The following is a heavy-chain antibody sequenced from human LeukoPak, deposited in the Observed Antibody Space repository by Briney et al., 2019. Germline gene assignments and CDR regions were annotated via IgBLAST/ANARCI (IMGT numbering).Heavy chain of an antibody. J-gene: IGHJ4*02. CDR2: IIPILGIA. D-gene: IGHD4-17*01. CDR3: ARDLDGDWAFDY. V-gene: IGHV1-69*04. Sequence: SVKVSCKASGGTFSSYAISWVRQAPGQGLEWMGRIIPILGIANYAQKFQGRVTITADKSTSTAYMELSSLRSEDTAVYYCARDLDGDWAFDYWGQGTLVTVSS. CDR1: GGTFSSYA.